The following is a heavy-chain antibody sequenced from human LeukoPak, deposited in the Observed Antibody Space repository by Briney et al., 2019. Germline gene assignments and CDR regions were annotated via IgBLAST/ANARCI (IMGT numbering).Heavy chain of an antibody. CDR2: MNPNTGNT. CDR1: VYTFTSYD. Sequence: ASVKGSCKASVYTFTSYDINWVQQATGQGLEWMGWMNPNTGNTGYAQQFQGRVTMTRNTSISTAYMELSSLKSEDTAVYFCASRRVYSYGYWGQGTLVTVSS. V-gene: IGHV1-8*01. D-gene: IGHD5-18*01. J-gene: IGHJ4*02. CDR3: ASRRVYSYGY.